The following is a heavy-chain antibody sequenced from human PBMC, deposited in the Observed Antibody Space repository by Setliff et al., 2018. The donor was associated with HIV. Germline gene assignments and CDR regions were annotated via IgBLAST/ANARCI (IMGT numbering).Heavy chain of an antibody. CDR1: GGSISSSYW. D-gene: IGHD3-10*01. J-gene: IGHJ2*01. Sequence: PSETLSLTCTVSGGSISSSYWWGWIRQPPGKGLEWIGYIYNNRGTYYNPSLKSRVTMSVDTSNNQFSLKLRSVTAVDTAVYYCARSPLWFGKADWYVDLWGRGTLVTVSS. CDR3: ARSPLWFGKADWYVDL. V-gene: IGHV4-28*01. CDR2: IYNNRGT.